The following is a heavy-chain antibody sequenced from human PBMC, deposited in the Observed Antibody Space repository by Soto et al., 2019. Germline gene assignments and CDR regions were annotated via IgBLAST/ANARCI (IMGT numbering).Heavy chain of an antibody. D-gene: IGHD6-6*01. CDR3: ARTRSFTLGFYYDGMDV. CDR2: IHPGDSDT. V-gene: IGHV5-51*01. Sequence: GESLKISCKGSGYSFTSYWIGWVRQMPGKGLEWMGIIHPGDSDTRYSPSFQGQVTISADKSLRTAYLQWTSLKASDTALYYCARTRSFTLGFYYDGMDVWGQGTTVTVSS. CDR1: GYSFTSYW. J-gene: IGHJ6*02.